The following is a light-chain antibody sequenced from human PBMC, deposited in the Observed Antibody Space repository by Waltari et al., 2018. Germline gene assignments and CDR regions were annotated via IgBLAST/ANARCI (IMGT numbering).Light chain of an antibody. CDR1: KFRHNY. Sequence: SYELTQPPSVSVSPGQTASITCSGDKFRHNYACWYQQKPGQSPVLVIYQNNKRPSGIPERFSGSNSGNTVTLTISGTQAMDEADYYCQAWDSTTVVFGGGTKLTVL. CDR3: QAWDSTTVV. J-gene: IGLJ2*01. CDR2: QNN. V-gene: IGLV3-1*01.